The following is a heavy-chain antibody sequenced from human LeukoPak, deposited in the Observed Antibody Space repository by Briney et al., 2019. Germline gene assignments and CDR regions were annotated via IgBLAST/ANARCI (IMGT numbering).Heavy chain of an antibody. Sequence: PGGSLRLSCAASGFTVSSNYMSWVRQAPGKGLEWVSVIYSGGSTYYADSVKGRFTISRDNSKSTLYLQMNSLRAEDTAVYYCARRYCSSTSCYDYWGQGTLVTVSS. J-gene: IGHJ4*02. V-gene: IGHV3-66*01. CDR2: IYSGGST. CDR1: GFTVSSNY. D-gene: IGHD2-2*01. CDR3: ARRYCSSTSCYDY.